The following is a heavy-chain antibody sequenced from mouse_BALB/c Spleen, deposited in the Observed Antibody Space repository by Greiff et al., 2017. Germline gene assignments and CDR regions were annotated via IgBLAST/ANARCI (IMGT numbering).Heavy chain of an antibody. CDR1: GFSLTSYG. D-gene: IGHD3-2*02. CDR3: ARDQGPDYFDY. CDR2: IWAGGST. Sequence: QVQLKQSGPGLVAPSQSLSITCTVSGFSLTSYGVHWVRQPPGKGLEWLGVIWAGGSTNYNSALMSRLSISKDNSKSQVFLKMNSLQTDDTAMYYCARDQGPDYFDYWGQGTTLTVSS. J-gene: IGHJ2*01. V-gene: IGHV2-9*02.